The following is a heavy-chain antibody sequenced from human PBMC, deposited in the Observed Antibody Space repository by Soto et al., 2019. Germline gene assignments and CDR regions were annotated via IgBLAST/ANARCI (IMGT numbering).Heavy chain of an antibody. D-gene: IGHD3-3*01. Sequence: TGGSLRLSCAASGFTFSSYGTHWVRQAPGKGLEWVAVISYDGSNKYYADSVKGRFTISRDNSKNTLYLQMNSLRAEDTAVYYCAKDLKWLLSQRGYYYYYYGMDVWGQGTTVTVSS. CDR2: ISYDGSNK. CDR3: AKDLKWLLSQRGYYYYYYGMDV. CDR1: GFTFSSYG. J-gene: IGHJ6*02. V-gene: IGHV3-30*18.